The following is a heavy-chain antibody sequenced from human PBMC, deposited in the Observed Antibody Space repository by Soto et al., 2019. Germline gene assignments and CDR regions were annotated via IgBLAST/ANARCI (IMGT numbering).Heavy chain of an antibody. V-gene: IGHV1-18*01. CDR2: ISAHNGNT. J-gene: IGHJ4*02. CDR3: ARGRYGDY. Sequence: QVHLVQSGAEVKKPGASVKVSCKASGYTFTSYGITWVRQAPGKGLEWMGWISAHNGNTDYEQKLQGRVIVTRDTSTRTAYMELRSLISDDPAVYYCARGRYGDYWGQGALVTVSS. D-gene: IGHD1-1*01. CDR1: GYTFTSYG.